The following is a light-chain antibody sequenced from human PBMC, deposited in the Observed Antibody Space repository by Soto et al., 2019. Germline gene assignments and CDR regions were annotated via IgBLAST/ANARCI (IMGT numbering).Light chain of an antibody. J-gene: IGKJ3*01. CDR3: QQSYSTPLFT. V-gene: IGKV1-12*01. CDR1: QGVSSW. Sequence: DIPMTQSPSSVSASVGDRVTITCRASQGVSSWLARCQQKPGKAPNLLISAASSLQSGVPSTFSGSGSGTDFTLTISGLQPEDFATYYCQQSYSTPLFTFGPGTKVDIK. CDR2: AAS.